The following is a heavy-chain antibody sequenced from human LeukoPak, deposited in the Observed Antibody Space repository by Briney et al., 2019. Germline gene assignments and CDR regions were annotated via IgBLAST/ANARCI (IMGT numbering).Heavy chain of an antibody. CDR3: ARTNHYGSGLEI. D-gene: IGHD3-10*01. CDR2: MNPNSGNT. J-gene: IGHJ3*02. Sequence: ASVKVSCKSSGYTFTIYDIHWVRQPTGQGLGWMGWMNPNSGNTGYSQKFQGRVTMTRNTSISTAYMELSSLRSEDTAVYYCARTNHYGSGLEIWGQGTMVTVSS. V-gene: IGHV1-8*01. CDR1: GYTFTIYD.